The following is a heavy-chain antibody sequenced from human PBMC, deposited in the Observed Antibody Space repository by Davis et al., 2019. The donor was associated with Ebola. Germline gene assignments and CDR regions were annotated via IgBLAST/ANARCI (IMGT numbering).Heavy chain of an antibody. V-gene: IGHV1-69*13. CDR1: GGTFSSYA. CDR3: ARVDSSGWYSFDY. D-gene: IGHD6-19*01. Sequence: SVKVSCKASGGTFSSYAISWVRQAPGQGLEWMGGIIPIFGTANYAQKFQGRVTITADESTSTAYMELSSLRSDDTAVYYCARVDSSGWYSFDYWGQGTLVTVSS. CDR2: IIPIFGTA. J-gene: IGHJ4*02.